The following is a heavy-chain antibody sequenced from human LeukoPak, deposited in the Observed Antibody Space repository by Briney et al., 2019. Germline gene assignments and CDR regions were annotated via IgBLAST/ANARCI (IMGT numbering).Heavy chain of an antibody. CDR2: INPSGGST. Sequence: ASVEVSCKASGYTFTGYYMHWVRQAPGQGVEWMGIINPSGGSTSYAQKFQGRVTMTRDMSTSTVYMELSSLRSEDTAVYYCAGCFGELPHYYYYYMDVWGKGTTVTVSS. J-gene: IGHJ6*03. V-gene: IGHV1-46*01. CDR1: GYTFTGYY. CDR3: AGCFGELPHYYYYYMDV. D-gene: IGHD3-10*01.